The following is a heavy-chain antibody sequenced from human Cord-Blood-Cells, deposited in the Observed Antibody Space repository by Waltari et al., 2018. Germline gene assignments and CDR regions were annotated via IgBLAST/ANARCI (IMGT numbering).Heavy chain of an antibody. J-gene: IGHJ4*01. Sequence: VQLVESGGGVVKPGRSLRLSCAASGFTFSSYAVHWVRRAPGKGLEWLAVISYDGRNKYYADSVKGRFTISRDNSKNTLYLQMNSLRAEDTAVYYCARDSSGCYRIFDYWGHGTLVTVSS. CDR2: ISYDGRNK. CDR1: GFTFSSYA. D-gene: IGHD6-19*01. CDR3: ARDSSGCYRIFDY. V-gene: IGHV3-30*04.